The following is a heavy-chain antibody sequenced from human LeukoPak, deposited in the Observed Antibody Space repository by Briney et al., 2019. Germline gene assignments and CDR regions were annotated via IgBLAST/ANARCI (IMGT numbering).Heavy chain of an antibody. CDR3: ASPYYYDSSGYYFPYAFDI. Sequence: SETLSLTCTVSGGSISSSSYYWGWIRQPPGKGLEWIGSIYYSGSTYYNPSLKSRVTISVDTSKNQFSLKLSSVTAADTAVYYCASPYYYDSSGYYFPYAFDIWGQGTMVTVSS. J-gene: IGHJ3*02. CDR2: IYYSGST. V-gene: IGHV4-39*01. D-gene: IGHD3-22*01. CDR1: GGSISSSSYY.